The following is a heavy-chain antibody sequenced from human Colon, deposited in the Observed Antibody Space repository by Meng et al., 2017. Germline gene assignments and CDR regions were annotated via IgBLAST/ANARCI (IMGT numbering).Heavy chain of an antibody. J-gene: IGHJ4*02. Sequence: EVQLLESGGGLVQPGGSLRLSCAASGFTFSSYAMSWVRQAPGKGLEWVSTISGSGDSTYYADSVTGRFTISRDNSKNTVYLHMNSLRVDDTAVYYCTRIAKAGTYFEYWGQGTLVTVSS. V-gene: IGHV3-23*01. CDR1: GFTFSSYA. D-gene: IGHD6-13*01. CDR2: ISGSGDST. CDR3: TRIAKAGTYFEY.